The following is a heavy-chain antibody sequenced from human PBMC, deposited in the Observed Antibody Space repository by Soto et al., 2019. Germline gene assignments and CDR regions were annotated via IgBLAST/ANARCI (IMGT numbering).Heavy chain of an antibody. CDR3: ARDPNANAFDI. V-gene: IGHV4-34*01. CDR1: GASLSGYD. CDR2: ISQSGST. Sequence: PSETLSLTCAVYGASLSGYDWSWVRQPPGKGLQWIGEISQSGSTNYDPSLKSRVTISMDTSKRQFSLRLRSVTAADTATYYCARDPNANAFDIWGRGTMVTVSS. J-gene: IGHJ3*02.